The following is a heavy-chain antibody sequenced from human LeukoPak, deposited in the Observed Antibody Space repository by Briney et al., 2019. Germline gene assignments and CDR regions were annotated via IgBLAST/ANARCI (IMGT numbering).Heavy chain of an antibody. CDR2: ISGSGGST. CDR1: GFNFSDYG. D-gene: IGHD3-9*01. V-gene: IGHV3-23*01. Sequence: GGSLRLSCAASGFNFSDYGMIWVRQAPGKGLEWVSAISGSGGSTYYADSVKGRFTISRDNSKNTLYLQMNNLRAEDTAVYYCAKAPGGTYYDILTGYHFDYWGQGTLVTVSS. CDR3: AKAPGGTYYDILTGYHFDY. J-gene: IGHJ4*02.